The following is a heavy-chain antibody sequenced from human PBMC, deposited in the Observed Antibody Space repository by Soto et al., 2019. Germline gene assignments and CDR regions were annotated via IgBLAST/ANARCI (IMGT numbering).Heavy chain of an antibody. Sequence: GGSLRLSCAASGFTFSSYSMNWVRQAPGKGLEWVSSISSSSSYIYYADSVKRRFTISSDNAKNSLYLQMNSLRAEDTAVYYCARDCAPHSSGWYRWFDPWGQGTLVTVAS. CDR3: ARDCAPHSSGWYRWFDP. CDR2: ISSSSSYI. J-gene: IGHJ5*02. CDR1: GFTFSSYS. V-gene: IGHV3-21*01. D-gene: IGHD6-19*01.